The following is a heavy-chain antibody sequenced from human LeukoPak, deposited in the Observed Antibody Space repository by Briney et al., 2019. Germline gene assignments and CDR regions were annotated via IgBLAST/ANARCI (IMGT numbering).Heavy chain of an antibody. V-gene: IGHV4-59*01. Sequence: SETLSLTCTVSGGSISSYYWSWIRQPPGKGLEWIGYIYYSGSTNYNPSLKSRVTISVDTSKNQFSLKLSSVTAADTAVYYCARGHSSSGWFDPWGQGTLVTVSS. J-gene: IGHJ5*02. D-gene: IGHD6-13*01. CDR2: IYYSGST. CDR3: ARGHSSSGWFDP. CDR1: GGSISSYY.